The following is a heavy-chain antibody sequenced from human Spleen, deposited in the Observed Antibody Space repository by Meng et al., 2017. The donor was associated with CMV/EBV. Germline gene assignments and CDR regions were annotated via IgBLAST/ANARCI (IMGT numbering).Heavy chain of an antibody. Sequence: SETLSLTCAVYGGSFSGYYWSWIRQPPGKGLEWIGEINHSGSTNYNPSLKSRVTISVDTSKNQFSLKLSSVTAADTAVYYCARGGYCSSTSCYFQFMNYYYGMDVWGQGTTVTVSS. CDR2: INHSGST. V-gene: IGHV4-34*01. J-gene: IGHJ6*02. CDR3: ARGGYCSSTSCYFQFMNYYYGMDV. CDR1: GGSFSGYY. D-gene: IGHD2-2*01.